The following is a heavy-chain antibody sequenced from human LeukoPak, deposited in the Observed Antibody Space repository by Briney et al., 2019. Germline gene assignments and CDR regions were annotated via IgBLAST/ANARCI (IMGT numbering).Heavy chain of an antibody. CDR1: GITFSGHW. Sequence: GGSLRLSCAASGITFSGHWMHWARQTPGKGLVWVSRINGDGSSTAYADSVKGRFTISRDNAKNTVYLQMNSLRVDDTAVYYCAREELEPSTHPFDPWGQGTLVTVSS. J-gene: IGHJ5*02. CDR3: AREELEPSTHPFDP. V-gene: IGHV3-74*03. D-gene: IGHD1-7*01. CDR2: INGDGSST.